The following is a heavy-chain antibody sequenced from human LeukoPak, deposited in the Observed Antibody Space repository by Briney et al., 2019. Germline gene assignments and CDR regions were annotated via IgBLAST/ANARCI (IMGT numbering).Heavy chain of an antibody. CDR1: GFTFSSYG. D-gene: IGHD3-10*01. CDR2: ISYDGSNK. Sequence: GRSLRLSCAASGFTFSSYGMHWVRQAPGKGLEWVAVISYDGSNKYYADSVKGRFAISRDNSKNTLYLQMNSLRAEDTAVYYCAKEGSDASGSYFDYWGQGTLVTVSS. V-gene: IGHV3-30*18. CDR3: AKEGSDASGSYFDY. J-gene: IGHJ4*02.